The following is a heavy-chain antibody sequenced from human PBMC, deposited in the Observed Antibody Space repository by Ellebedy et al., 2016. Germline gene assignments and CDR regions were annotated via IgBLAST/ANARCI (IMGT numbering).Heavy chain of an antibody. V-gene: IGHV1-2*02. CDR3: ARSDVDVVVPAAGSYNWFNP. J-gene: IGHJ5*02. CDR1: GYTFTGYY. Sequence: ASVKVSXXASGYTFTGYYMHWVRQAPGQGLEWMGWINPNSGGTNYAQKFQGRVTMTRDTSISTAYMELSRLRSDDTAVYYCARSDVDVVVPAAGSYNWFNPWGQGTLVTVSS. CDR2: INPNSGGT. D-gene: IGHD2-2*01.